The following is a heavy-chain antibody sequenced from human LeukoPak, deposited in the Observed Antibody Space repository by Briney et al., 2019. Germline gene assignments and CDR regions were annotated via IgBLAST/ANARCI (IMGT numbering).Heavy chain of an antibody. CDR2: ISAYNGNT. V-gene: IGHV1-18*01. CDR3: ARDHPAVFQGVIITPALDI. Sequence: VASVKVSCKASGYTFTSYGISWVRQAPGQGLEWMGWISAYNGNTNYAQKLQGRVTMTTDTSTSTAYMELRSLRSDDTAVYYCARDHPAVFQGVIITPALDIWGQGTMVTVSS. D-gene: IGHD3-10*01. J-gene: IGHJ3*02. CDR1: GYTFTSYG.